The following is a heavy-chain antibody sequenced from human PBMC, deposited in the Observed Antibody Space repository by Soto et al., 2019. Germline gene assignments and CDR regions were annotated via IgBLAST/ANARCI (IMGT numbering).Heavy chain of an antibody. CDR2: ISSNGVGT. CDR1: GFTLSGYA. CDR3: ARRARPDFYYMDV. D-gene: IGHD6-6*01. V-gene: IGHV3-64*01. Sequence: GGSMRLSCAASGFTLSGYAMDWVRQAPGKGLEYVSGISSNGVGTYYANSVQGRFTISRDNSKNTVYLQMGSLRPEDMAVYYCARRARPDFYYMDVWGKGTTVPVSS. J-gene: IGHJ6*03.